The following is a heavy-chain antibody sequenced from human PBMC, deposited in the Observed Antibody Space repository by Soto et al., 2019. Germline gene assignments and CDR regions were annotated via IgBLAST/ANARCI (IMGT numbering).Heavy chain of an antibody. CDR1: GYAFSVYY. J-gene: IGHJ4*02. CDR2: INAGNGNT. D-gene: IGHD6-13*01. V-gene: IGHV1-3*01. Sequence: GASVNVSWKAAGYAFSVYYMHWGRQAPGQGLEWMAWINAGNGNTKYSQKFQGRVTITRDTSASTAYMELSRLTFDDTAVYYCAREYISSWFDYWGQGTLVTVSS. CDR3: AREYISSWFDY.